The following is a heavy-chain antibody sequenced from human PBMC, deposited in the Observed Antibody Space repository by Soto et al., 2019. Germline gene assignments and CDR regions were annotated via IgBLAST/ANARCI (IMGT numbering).Heavy chain of an antibody. J-gene: IGHJ4*02. D-gene: IGHD2-2*01. CDR2: ISSSSSYI. Sequence: PGGSLRLSCAASGFTFSSYSMNWVRQAPGKGLEWVSSISSSSSYIYYADSVKGRFTISRDNAKNSLYLQMNSLRAEDTAVYYCARDNLAYCSSTSCYLYYWGQGTLVTVSS. CDR1: GFTFSSYS. V-gene: IGHV3-21*01. CDR3: ARDNLAYCSSTSCYLYY.